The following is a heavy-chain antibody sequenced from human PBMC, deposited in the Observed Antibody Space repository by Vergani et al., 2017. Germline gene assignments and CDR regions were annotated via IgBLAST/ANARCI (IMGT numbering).Heavy chain of an antibody. J-gene: IGHJ4*02. D-gene: IGHD3-9*01. Sequence: QVQLQESGPGLVKPSETLSLTRTVSGGSISSYYWSWIRQPPGKGLEWIGYIYYSGSTNYNPSLKSRVTISVDTSKNQFSLKLSSVTAADTAVYYCASTEYDILTGYWGVDYWGQGTLVTVSS. CDR3: ASTEYDILTGYWGVDY. V-gene: IGHV4-59*08. CDR2: IYYSGST. CDR1: GGSISSYY.